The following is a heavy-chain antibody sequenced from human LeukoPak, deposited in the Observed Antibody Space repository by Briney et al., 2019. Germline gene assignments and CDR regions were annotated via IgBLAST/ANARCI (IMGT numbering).Heavy chain of an antibody. CDR3: VKDLDTGVYKQWLYFDD. D-gene: IGHD6-19*01. J-gene: IGHJ4*01. Sequence: GGSLRLSCSASGFTFSTYAINWVRQAPGKGLEYVSAISSNGGSTYYADSVKGRFTIPRDNSKNTLYLQMSSLRAEDTAVYYCVKDLDTGVYKQWLYFDDWGPGAMVT. CDR1: GFTFSTYA. V-gene: IGHV3-64D*09. CDR2: ISSNGGST.